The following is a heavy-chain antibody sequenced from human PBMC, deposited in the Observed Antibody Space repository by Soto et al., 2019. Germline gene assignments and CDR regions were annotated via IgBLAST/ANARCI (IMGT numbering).Heavy chain of an antibody. CDR2: IIPILGIA. CDR3: VRFSQDDYGDYGPFDY. CDR1: GGTFSSYT. V-gene: IGHV1-69*02. J-gene: IGHJ4*02. Sequence: QVQLVQSGAEVKKPGSSVKVSCKASGGTFSSYTISWVRQAPGQGLEWMGRIIPILGIANYAQKFQGRVTITADKSTSTAYMELSSLRSEDTAVYYCVRFSQDDYGDYGPFDYWGQGTLVTVSS. D-gene: IGHD4-17*01.